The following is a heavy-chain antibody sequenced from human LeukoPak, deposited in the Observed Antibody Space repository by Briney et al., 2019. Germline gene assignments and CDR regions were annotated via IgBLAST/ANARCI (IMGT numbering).Heavy chain of an antibody. CDR2: INHSGST. CDR3: AREPGEQLFDP. CDR1: GGSLSGYY. Sequence: PSETLSLTCAVYGGSLSGYYWSWIRQPPGKGLEWIGEINHSGSTNYNPSLKSRVTISVDTSKNQFSLKLSSVTAADTAVYYCAREPGEQLFDPWGQGTLVTVSS. V-gene: IGHV4-34*01. J-gene: IGHJ5*02. D-gene: IGHD3-10*01.